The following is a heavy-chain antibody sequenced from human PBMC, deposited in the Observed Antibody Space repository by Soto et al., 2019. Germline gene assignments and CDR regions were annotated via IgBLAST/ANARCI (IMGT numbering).Heavy chain of an antibody. CDR3: AREIAFYDFWSGPPKGDYYYGMDV. Sequence: GGSLRLSCAASGFTFSSYGMHWVRQAPGKGLEWVAVIWSDGSSKHYADSVKGRFTISRDNSKNTLYLQMNSLRAEDTAVYYCAREIAFYDFWSGPPKGDYYYGMDVWGQGTTVTVSS. J-gene: IGHJ6*02. CDR1: GFTFSSYG. CDR2: IWSDGSSK. D-gene: IGHD3-3*01. V-gene: IGHV3-33*01.